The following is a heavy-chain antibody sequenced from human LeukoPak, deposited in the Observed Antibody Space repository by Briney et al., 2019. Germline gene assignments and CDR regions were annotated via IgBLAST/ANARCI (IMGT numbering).Heavy chain of an antibody. CDR3: AKDGFWSGFAFDY. CDR1: GFTFDDYD. Sequence: GGSLRLSCAASGFTFDDYDMSWVRQAPGKGLEWVSAISGSGGSTYYADSVKGRFTISRDNSKNTLYLQMNSLRAEDTAVYYCAKDGFWSGFAFDYWGQGTLVTVSS. V-gene: IGHV3-23*01. J-gene: IGHJ4*02. D-gene: IGHD3-3*01. CDR2: ISGSGGST.